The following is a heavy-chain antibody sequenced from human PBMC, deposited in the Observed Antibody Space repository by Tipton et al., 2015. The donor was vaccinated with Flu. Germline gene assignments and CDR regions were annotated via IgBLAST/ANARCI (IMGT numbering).Heavy chain of an antibody. Sequence: TLSLTCAVYGGSFSGYYWSWIRQSPGKGLEWIGYIYYSGSTYYNPSLKSRVTISVDTSKNQFSLKLTSVTAADTAVYYCACAGHGYYDSSGSDYWGQGTLVTVSS. CDR2: IYYSGST. CDR1: GGSFSGYY. D-gene: IGHD3-22*01. J-gene: IGHJ4*02. CDR3: ACAGHGYYDSSGSDY. V-gene: IGHV4-34*09.